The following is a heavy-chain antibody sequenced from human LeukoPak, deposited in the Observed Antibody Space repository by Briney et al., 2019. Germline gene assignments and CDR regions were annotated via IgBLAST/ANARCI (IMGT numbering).Heavy chain of an antibody. CDR3: ARDRIPYDRSGYNDY. Sequence: GGSLRLSCAASGFTFSSYTMNWVRQAPGKGLEWVSSITSSSSFIYYADSVKGRFTISRDNAKNSLYLQMNSLRAEDTAVYYCARDRIPYDRSGYNDYWGQGTLATVSS. J-gene: IGHJ4*02. CDR2: ITSSSSFI. CDR1: GFTFSSYT. D-gene: IGHD3-22*01. V-gene: IGHV3-21*01.